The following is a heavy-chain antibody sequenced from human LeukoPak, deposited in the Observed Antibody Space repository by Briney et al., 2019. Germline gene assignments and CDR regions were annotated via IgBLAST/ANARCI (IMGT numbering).Heavy chain of an antibody. D-gene: IGHD4-17*01. CDR2: MNPNSGNT. J-gene: IGHJ4*02. Sequence: ASVKVSCKAFGYTFTSYDINWVRQATGQGLEWMGWMNPNSGNTGYAQKFQGRVTMTRNTSISTAYMELSSLRSEDTAVYYCARAPYGDYLVDYWGQGTLVTVSS. CDR1: GYTFTSYD. V-gene: IGHV1-8*01. CDR3: ARAPYGDYLVDY.